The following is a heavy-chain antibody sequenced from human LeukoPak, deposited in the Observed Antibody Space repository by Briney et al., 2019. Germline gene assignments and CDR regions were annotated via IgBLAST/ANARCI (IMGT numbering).Heavy chain of an antibody. D-gene: IGHD3-10*01. CDR3: AKDQRYFGSGGDSYFDY. Sequence: GGSLRLSCAASGFTFSSYAMSWVRQAPGKGLEWVSGISGSGGSKYFADSVKGRFTISRDNSKKTLYLQMNSLRAEDTAVYYCAKDQRYFGSGGDSYFDYWGQGTLVTVSS. J-gene: IGHJ4*02. CDR1: GFTFSSYA. V-gene: IGHV3-23*01. CDR2: ISGSGGSK.